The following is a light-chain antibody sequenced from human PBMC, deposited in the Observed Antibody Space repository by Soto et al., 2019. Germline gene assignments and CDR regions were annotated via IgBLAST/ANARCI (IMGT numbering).Light chain of an antibody. V-gene: IGKV3-20*01. CDR1: HSVNTNY. CDR3: QQYGTSRT. Sequence: EFVLTQSPGTLSLSPGERATLSCRASHSVNTNYLAWYQQKPGQAPRLLIYGASSRATGIPDRFSGSGSGTDFTLTITRLEPEDFAVYYCQQYGTSRTFGQGTKVDIK. CDR2: GAS. J-gene: IGKJ1*01.